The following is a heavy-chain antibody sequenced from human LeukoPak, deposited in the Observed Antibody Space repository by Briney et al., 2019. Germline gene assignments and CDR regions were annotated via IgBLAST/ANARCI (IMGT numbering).Heavy chain of an antibody. Sequence: SQTLSLTCAISGDSVSSNSAAWNWIRQSPSRGLEWLGRTYYRSKWFNDYAISVKSRITINPDAPKNQFSLRLNSVTPEDTAVYYCARELEAQTSYYVMDVWGQGTTVTVSS. D-gene: IGHD3-3*02. V-gene: IGHV6-1*01. CDR1: GDSVSSNSAA. J-gene: IGHJ6*02. CDR3: ARELEAQTSYYVMDV. CDR2: TYYRSKWFN.